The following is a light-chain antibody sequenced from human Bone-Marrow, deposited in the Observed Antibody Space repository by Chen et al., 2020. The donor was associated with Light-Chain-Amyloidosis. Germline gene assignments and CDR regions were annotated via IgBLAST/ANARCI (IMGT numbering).Light chain of an antibody. CDR2: RDT. Sequence: SYELTQPPSVSVSPGQTARITCSGDDLPTKYAYWYQQKPGQAPVLVIHRDTDRPSGISERFSGSSSGTTATLTISGVQAEAEADYHCQSADSSGTYEVIFGGGTKLTVL. J-gene: IGLJ2*01. V-gene: IGLV3-25*03. CDR1: DLPTKY. CDR3: QSADSSGTYEVI.